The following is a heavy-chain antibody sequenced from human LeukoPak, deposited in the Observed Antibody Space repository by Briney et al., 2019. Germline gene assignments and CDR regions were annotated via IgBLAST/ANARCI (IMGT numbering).Heavy chain of an antibody. CDR2: INPSAGST. CDR1: VYTFTSHY. V-gene: IGHV1-46*01. CDR3: AAPGASGFVGNFWSGPLDF. Sequence: GASVNVSCRASVYTFTSHYIHWVRQAPGQGLEWMGIINPSAGSTSFPQKFQGRVTMTRDTSTSTVYMELSSLRSEDTAVYYCAAPGASGFVGNFWSGPLDFWGQGTLVTVSS. J-gene: IGHJ4*02. D-gene: IGHD3-3*01.